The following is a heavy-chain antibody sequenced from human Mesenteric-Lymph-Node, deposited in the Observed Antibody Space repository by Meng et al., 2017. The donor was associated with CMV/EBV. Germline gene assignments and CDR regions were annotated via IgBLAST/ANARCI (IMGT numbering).Heavy chain of an antibody. D-gene: IGHD2-2*01. V-gene: IGHV3-23*03. Sequence: ESLKISCAASGPISSSYAMSWVRQAPGKGLEWVSVIYSGGSSTYYADSVKGRFTISRDNSKNTLYLQMNSLRAEDTAVYYCAKDHRLDCSSTSCYPGFDYWGQGTLVTVSS. CDR1: GPISSSYA. CDR2: IYSGGSST. CDR3: AKDHRLDCSSTSCYPGFDY. J-gene: IGHJ4*02.